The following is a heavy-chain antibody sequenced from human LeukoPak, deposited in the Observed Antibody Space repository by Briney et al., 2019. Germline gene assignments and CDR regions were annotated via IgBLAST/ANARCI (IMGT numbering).Heavy chain of an antibody. J-gene: IGHJ4*02. CDR2: ISYSGST. Sequence: PSETLSLTCTVSGGSISSYYWSWVRQPPGKGLEWIGYISYSGSTNYNPSLKSRVTISVDTSKNQFSLKLSSVTAADTAVYYCARVGYYDSSGYRSMIDYWGQGTLVTVSS. V-gene: IGHV4-59*12. D-gene: IGHD3-22*01. CDR1: GGSISSYY. CDR3: ARVGYYDSSGYRSMIDY.